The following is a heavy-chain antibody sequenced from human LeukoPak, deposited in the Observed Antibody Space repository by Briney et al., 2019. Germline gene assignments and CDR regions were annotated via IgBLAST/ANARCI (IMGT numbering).Heavy chain of an antibody. V-gene: IGHV3-21*01. J-gene: IGHJ4*02. Sequence: GGSLRLSCAASGFTFSSYSMNWVRQAPGKGLEWVSSISSSSSYIYYADSVKGRFTISRDNAKNSLYLQMNSLRAEDTAVDYCASYDSRGGGIDYWGQGPLVTVSS. CDR2: ISSSSSYI. CDR1: GFTFSSYS. D-gene: IGHD3-22*01. CDR3: ASYDSRGGGIDY.